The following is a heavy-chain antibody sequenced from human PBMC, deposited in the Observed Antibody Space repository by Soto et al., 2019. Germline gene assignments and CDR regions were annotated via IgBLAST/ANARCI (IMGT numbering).Heavy chain of an antibody. V-gene: IGHV3-53*01. Sequence: EVQLVESGGGLIQPGGSLRLSCAASGLTVSRNYMSWVRQAPGKGLEWVSGIYSGGSTYYADSVKGRFTITRDNSKNTLYLQINSLRAEDTAVYYCALLNSLDYWGQGTLVTVSS. J-gene: IGHJ4*02. CDR1: GLTVSRNY. CDR2: IYSGGST. CDR3: ALLNSLDY. D-gene: IGHD1-1*01.